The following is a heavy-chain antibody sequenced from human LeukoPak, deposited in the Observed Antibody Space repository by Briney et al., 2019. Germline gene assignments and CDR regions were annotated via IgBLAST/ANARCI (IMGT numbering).Heavy chain of an antibody. J-gene: IGHJ6*03. Sequence: SETLSLTCPFSGGSISSNYWTWIRQPPGKGLEWIGYIYYSGSTNYNPSLKSRVTISVDTSKNQFCLKLSSVTAADTAVYYCARDRSSCCSGDYMDVWGKGTTVTVSS. CDR2: IYYSGST. D-gene: IGHD6-19*01. CDR3: ARDRSSCCSGDYMDV. V-gene: IGHV4-59*01. CDR1: GGSISSNY.